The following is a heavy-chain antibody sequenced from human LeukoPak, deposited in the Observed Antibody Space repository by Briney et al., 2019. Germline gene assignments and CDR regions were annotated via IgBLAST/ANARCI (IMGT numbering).Heavy chain of an antibody. CDR1: GGSISSNW. J-gene: IGHJ4*02. CDR2: IHHSGTT. V-gene: IGHV4-4*02. Sequence: SGTLSLTCTVSGGSISSNWWSWVRQAPGKGQEWIGEIHHSGTTNSNPSLKSRVTISLDKTKNQFSLELGSVTAADTAVYYCARHIAVTGLRGFDYWGQGTLVTVSS. D-gene: IGHD6-13*01. CDR3: ARHIAVTGLRGFDY.